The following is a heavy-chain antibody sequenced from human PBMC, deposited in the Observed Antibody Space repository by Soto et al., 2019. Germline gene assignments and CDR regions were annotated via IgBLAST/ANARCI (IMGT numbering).Heavy chain of an antibody. CDR1: GGSISSYY. D-gene: IGHD4-17*01. V-gene: IGHV4-59*01. CDR2: IYYSGST. J-gene: IGHJ6*03. CDR3: ARVGDDYGDYGSKKNYYYYYMDV. Sequence: TLSLTCTVSGGSISSYYWSWIRQPPGKGLEWIGYIYYSGSTNYNPSLKSRVTISVDTSKNQFSLKLSSVTAADTAVYYCARVGDDYGDYGSKKNYYYYYMDVWGKGTTVTVSS.